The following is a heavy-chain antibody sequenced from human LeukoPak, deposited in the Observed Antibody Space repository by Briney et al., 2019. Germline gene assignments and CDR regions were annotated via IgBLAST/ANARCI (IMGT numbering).Heavy chain of an antibody. CDR3: ARASFTFAGIAVAGTHHPPYYYYYGMDV. CDR1: GGSFSGYY. Sequence: PSETLSLTCAVYGGSFSGYYWSWIRQPPGKGLEWIGEINHSGSTNYNPSLKSRVTISVDTSKNQFSLKLSSVTAADTAVYYCARASFTFAGIAVAGTHHPPYYYYYGMDVWGQGTTVTVSS. D-gene: IGHD6-19*01. V-gene: IGHV4-34*01. J-gene: IGHJ6*02. CDR2: INHSGST.